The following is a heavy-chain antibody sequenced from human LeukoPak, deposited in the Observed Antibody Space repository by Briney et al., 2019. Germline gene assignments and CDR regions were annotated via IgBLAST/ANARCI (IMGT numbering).Heavy chain of an antibody. CDR3: ARAPNPHYDSSGYYAYFDY. CDR1: GFTFSSYW. J-gene: IGHJ4*02. V-gene: IGHV3-21*01. CDR2: ISSSSSYI. D-gene: IGHD3-22*01. Sequence: PGGSLRLSCAASGFTFSSYWMSWVRQAPGKGLEWVSSISSSSSYIYYADSVKGRFTISRDNAKNSLYLQMNSLRAEDTAVYYCARAPNPHYDSSGYYAYFDYWGQGTLVTVSS.